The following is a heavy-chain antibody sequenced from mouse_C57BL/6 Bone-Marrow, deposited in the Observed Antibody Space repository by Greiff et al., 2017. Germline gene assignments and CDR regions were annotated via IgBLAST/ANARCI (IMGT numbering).Heavy chain of an antibody. Sequence: QVQLQQSGAELARPGASVKLSCKASGYTFTSYGISWVKQRTGQGLEWIGEIYPRSGNTYYYEKFKGKATLTADKSSSTAYMELRSLTSEDSAVYFCARGDGYYGFFYYAMDYWGQGTSVTVSS. J-gene: IGHJ4*01. CDR1: GYTFTSYG. V-gene: IGHV1-81*01. D-gene: IGHD2-3*01. CDR2: IYPRSGNT. CDR3: ARGDGYYGFFYYAMDY.